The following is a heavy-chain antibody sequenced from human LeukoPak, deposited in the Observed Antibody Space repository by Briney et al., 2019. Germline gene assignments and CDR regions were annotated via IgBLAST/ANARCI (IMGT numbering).Heavy chain of an antibody. V-gene: IGHV4-4*07. CDR2: IYASGDT. J-gene: IGHJ5*02. Sequence: SETLSLTCTVSGDSMRKYCWSWIRQPAGKGLEWIGRIYASGDTKYNPSLKSRVAMSVDTSKNYFSLKLTSVTVADTAVYYCARHRGYTYGLNWFDPWGQGTLVTVSS. CDR1: GDSMRKYC. D-gene: IGHD5-18*01. CDR3: ARHRGYTYGLNWFDP.